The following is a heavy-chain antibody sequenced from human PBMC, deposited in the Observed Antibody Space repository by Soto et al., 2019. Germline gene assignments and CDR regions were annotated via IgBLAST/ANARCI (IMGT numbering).Heavy chain of an antibody. Sequence: DVQLLESGGGLVQPAGSLRLSCAASGFTFSSYAMGWVRQGPGKGLEWVAVVSIGGSTHYADSVRGRFTISRDNSKNTLSLQINSLTAEDTAVYFCAKRRGAGGHFDYWGQGALVTVSS. CDR2: VSIGGST. V-gene: IGHV3-23*01. CDR3: AKRRGAGGHFDY. CDR1: GFTFSSYA. J-gene: IGHJ4*02. D-gene: IGHD2-15*01.